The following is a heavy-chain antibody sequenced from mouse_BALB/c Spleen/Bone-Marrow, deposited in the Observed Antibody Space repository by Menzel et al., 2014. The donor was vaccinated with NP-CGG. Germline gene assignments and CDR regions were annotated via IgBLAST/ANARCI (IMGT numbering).Heavy chain of an antibody. CDR1: GYTFTNYV. J-gene: IGHJ4*01. D-gene: IGHD1-1*01. CDR2: INPYNDGT. CDR3: ARRPSFYGSSYGAMVY. Sequence: EVKLQESGPELVRPGASVKMSCKASGYTFTNYVMHWVKQKPGQGLEWIGYINPYNDGTKYNEKFKGKATLTSDKSSGTAYMELSSLTSEDSAVYYCARRPSFYGSSYGAMVYWGQGTSVAVSS. V-gene: IGHV1-14*01.